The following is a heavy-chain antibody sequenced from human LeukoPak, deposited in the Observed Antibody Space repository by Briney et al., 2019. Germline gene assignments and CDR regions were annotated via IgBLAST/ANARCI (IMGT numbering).Heavy chain of an antibody. V-gene: IGHV1-46*01. J-gene: IGHJ6*03. Sequence: ASVKVSCKASGYTFTSYYMHWVRQAPGQGLEWMGIINPSGGSTSYAQKFQGRVTMTRDMSTSTVYMELSSLRSEDTAVYYCARDFHDASSTATEYYYYYYMDVWGKGTTVTISS. CDR3: ARDFHDASSTATEYYYYYYMDV. CDR2: INPSGGST. CDR1: GYTFTSYY. D-gene: IGHD6-13*01.